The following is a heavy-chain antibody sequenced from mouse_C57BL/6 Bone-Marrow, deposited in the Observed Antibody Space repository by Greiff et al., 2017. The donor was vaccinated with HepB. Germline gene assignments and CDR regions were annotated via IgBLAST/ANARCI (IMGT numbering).Heavy chain of an antibody. D-gene: IGHD1-1*01. CDR1: GFSLTSYG. J-gene: IGHJ4*01. Sequence: VQVVESGPGLVAPSQSLSITCTVSGFSLTSYGVDWVRQSPGKGLEWLGVIWGVGSTNYNSALKSRLSISKDNSKSQVFLKMNSLQTDDTAMYYCASHGGSPHYYAMDYWGQGTSVTVSS. CDR3: ASHGGSPHYYAMDY. CDR2: IWGVGST. V-gene: IGHV2-6*01.